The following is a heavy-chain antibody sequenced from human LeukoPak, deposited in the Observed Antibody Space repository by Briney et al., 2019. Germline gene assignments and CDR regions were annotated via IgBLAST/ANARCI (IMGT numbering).Heavy chain of an antibody. V-gene: IGHV3-48*04. D-gene: IGHD4-23*01. Sequence: PGGSLRLSCAASGFTFSSYSMNWVRQAPGKGLEWVSYISSSSSTIYYADSVKGRFTISRDNAKNSLYLQMNSLRAEDTAVYYCARVTTVVTQGPDPWGQGTLVTVSS. CDR3: ARVTTVVTQGPDP. J-gene: IGHJ5*02. CDR1: GFTFSSYS. CDR2: ISSSSSTI.